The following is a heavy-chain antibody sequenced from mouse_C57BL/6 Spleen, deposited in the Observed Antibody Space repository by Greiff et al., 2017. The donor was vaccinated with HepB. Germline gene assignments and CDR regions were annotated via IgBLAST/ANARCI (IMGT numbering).Heavy chain of an antibody. V-gene: IGHV1-81*01. J-gene: IGHJ2*01. CDR2: IYPRSGNT. Sequence: QVQLQQSGAELARPGASVKLSCKASGYTFTSYGISWVKQRTGQGLEWIGEIYPRSGNTYYNEKFKGKATLTADKSSSTAYMELRSLTSEDSAVYCCARAGDIYYYGSSYGYFDYWGQGTTLTVSS. CDR1: GYTFTSYG. CDR3: ARAGDIYYYGSSYGYFDY. D-gene: IGHD1-1*01.